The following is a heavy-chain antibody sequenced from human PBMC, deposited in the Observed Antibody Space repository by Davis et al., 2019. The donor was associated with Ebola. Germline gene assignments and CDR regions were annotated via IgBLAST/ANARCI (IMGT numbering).Heavy chain of an antibody. D-gene: IGHD3-10*01. CDR2: IYYSGNT. J-gene: IGHJ3*02. CDR3: ARAMVTMVSFAFDI. Sequence: WVRQSPGKGLEWIGSIYYSGNTYYNPSLKSRVTISVDKSKNQFSLKLSSVTAADTAVYYCARAMVTMVSFAFDIWGQGTVVTVSS. V-gene: IGHV4-39*07.